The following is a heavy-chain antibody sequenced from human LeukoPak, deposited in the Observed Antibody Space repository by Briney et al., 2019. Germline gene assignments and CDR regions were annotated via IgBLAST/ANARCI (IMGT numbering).Heavy chain of an antibody. V-gene: IGHV3-23*01. CDR1: GFTFSSYA. J-gene: IGHJ4*02. Sequence: LSGGSLRLSCAASGFTFSSYAMSWVRQAPVKGLEWVSAISGSGGSTYYADSVKGRFNISRDNSKNTLYLQMNSLRAENTAVYHCAKGGGNFDYWGQGTLVTVSS. CDR2: ISGSGGST. D-gene: IGHD3-10*01. CDR3: AKGGGNFDY.